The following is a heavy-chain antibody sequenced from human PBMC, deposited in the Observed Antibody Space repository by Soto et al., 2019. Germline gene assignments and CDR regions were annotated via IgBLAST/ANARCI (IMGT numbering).Heavy chain of an antibody. CDR2: IIPIFGTA. Sequence: QVQLVQSGAEVKKPGSSVKVSCKASGGTFSSYAISWVRQAPGQGLEWMGGIIPIFGTANYAQQFQGRVTITADESTSTAYMGLSSLRSEDTAVYYCARVRWSITMIVDAFDIWGQGTMVTVSS. CDR1: GGTFSSYA. D-gene: IGHD3-22*01. CDR3: ARVRWSITMIVDAFDI. V-gene: IGHV1-69*01. J-gene: IGHJ3*02.